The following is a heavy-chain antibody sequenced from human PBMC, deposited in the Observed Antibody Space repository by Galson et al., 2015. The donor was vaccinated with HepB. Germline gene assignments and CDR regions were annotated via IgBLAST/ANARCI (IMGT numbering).Heavy chain of an antibody. D-gene: IGHD3-22*01. CDR3: ARGPGLDFDY. J-gene: IGHJ4*02. CDR2: ISSSSSYI. CDR1: GFTFSSYS. V-gene: IGHV3-21*01. Sequence: SLRLSCAASGFTFSSYSMNWVRQAPGKGLEWVSSISSSSSYIYYADSVRGRFTISRDNAKNSLYLQMNSLRAGDTAVYYCARGPGLDFDYWGQGTLVTVSS.